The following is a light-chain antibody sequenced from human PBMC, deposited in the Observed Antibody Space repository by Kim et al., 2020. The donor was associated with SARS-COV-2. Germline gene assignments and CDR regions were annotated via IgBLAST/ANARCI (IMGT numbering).Light chain of an antibody. V-gene: IGLV3-1*01. Sequence: SYELTQPPSVSVSPGQTASITCSGDKLGDKYACWYQQKAGQSPVVVIYQDNKRPSGIPERFSGSNSGNTATLTISGTQAMDEADYYCQAWDTSSWVFGVG. CDR1: KLGDKY. J-gene: IGLJ3*02. CDR2: QDN. CDR3: QAWDTSSWV.